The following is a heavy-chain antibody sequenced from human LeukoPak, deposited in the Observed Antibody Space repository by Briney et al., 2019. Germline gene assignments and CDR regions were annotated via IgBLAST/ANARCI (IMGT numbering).Heavy chain of an antibody. Sequence: ASVKVSCKTSGYTFTGYHIHWVRQAPGQGLEWMGWINPESCATNYAQKFQGRVTLTTDASISTAYMDLSSLTSDDTALYYCAYRGDTFEYDHWGQGTLVTVSS. CDR1: GYTFTGYH. V-gene: IGHV1-2*02. CDR2: INPESCAT. CDR3: AYRGDTFEYDH. J-gene: IGHJ4*02. D-gene: IGHD5-18*01.